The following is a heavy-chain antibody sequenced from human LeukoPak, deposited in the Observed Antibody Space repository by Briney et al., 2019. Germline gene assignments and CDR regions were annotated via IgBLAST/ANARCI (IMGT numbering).Heavy chain of an antibody. CDR2: IHTSGST. J-gene: IGHJ5*02. Sequence: SETLSLTCTVSGGSISSYYWSWIRPPPGKGLEWIGYIHTSGSTNYHPSLKSRVTISVDTSKNQFSLKLSSVTAAGTAAYYCARRRTLGVSGGCCWFDPWGQGTLVTVSS. D-gene: IGHD3-16*01. CDR3: ARRRTLGVSGGCCWFDP. V-gene: IGHV4-4*09. CDR1: GGSISSYY.